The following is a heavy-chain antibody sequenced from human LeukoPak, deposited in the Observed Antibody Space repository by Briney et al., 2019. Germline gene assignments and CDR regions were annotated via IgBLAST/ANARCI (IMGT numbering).Heavy chain of an antibody. CDR2: INHSGST. D-gene: IGHD3-22*01. Sequence: PSETLSLTCAVYGGSLSGYYWGWIRQPPGKGLEWIGEINHSGSTNYNPSLKSRVTISVDTSKNQFSLKLSSVTAADTAVYYCARPITMINWYFDLWGRGTLVTVSS. J-gene: IGHJ2*01. V-gene: IGHV4-34*01. CDR1: GGSLSGYY. CDR3: ARPITMINWYFDL.